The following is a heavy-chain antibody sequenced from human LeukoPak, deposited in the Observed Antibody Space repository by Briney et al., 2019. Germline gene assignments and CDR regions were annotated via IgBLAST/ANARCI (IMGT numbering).Heavy chain of an antibody. CDR3: ARANDFWSGLADY. CDR1: GFTFSSYS. CDR2: ISSSSSYI. D-gene: IGHD3-3*01. J-gene: IGHJ4*02. V-gene: IGHV3-21*01. Sequence: GGSLRLSCAASGFTFSSYSMNWVRQAPGKGLEWVSSISSSSSYIYYADSVKGRFTISRDNAKNSLYLQMNSLRAEDTAVYYCARANDFWSGLADYWSQGTLVTVSS.